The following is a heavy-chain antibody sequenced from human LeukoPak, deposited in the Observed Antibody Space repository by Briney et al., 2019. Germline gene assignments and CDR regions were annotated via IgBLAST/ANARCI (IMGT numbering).Heavy chain of an antibody. D-gene: IGHD3-9*01. Sequence: GGSLRLSCAASGFIFSNYAMSWVRQAPGKGLEWVLAIGGRDGGTYYADSVKGRFTVSRDDPKNTLYLQMNTLRVGDTAVYYCAKWGDYDILTGYYDSDSWGHGTLVTVSS. CDR3: AKWGDYDILTGYYDSDS. CDR2: IGGRDGGT. CDR1: GFIFSNYA. J-gene: IGHJ5*01. V-gene: IGHV3-23*01.